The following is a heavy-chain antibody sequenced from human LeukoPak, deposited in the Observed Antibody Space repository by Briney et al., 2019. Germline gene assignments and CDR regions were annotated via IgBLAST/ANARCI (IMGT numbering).Heavy chain of an antibody. D-gene: IGHD2-21*02. CDR2: ISAYNGNT. CDR1: GYTLTELS. Sequence: GASVKVSCKVSGYTLTELSMHWVRQAPGQGLEWMGWISAYNGNTNYAQKLQGRVTMTTDTSTSTAYMELRSLRSDDTAVYYCAREFVRYCGGDCYEAAQYYYGMDVWGQGTTVTVSS. V-gene: IGHV1-18*01. J-gene: IGHJ6*02. CDR3: AREFVRYCGGDCYEAAQYYYGMDV.